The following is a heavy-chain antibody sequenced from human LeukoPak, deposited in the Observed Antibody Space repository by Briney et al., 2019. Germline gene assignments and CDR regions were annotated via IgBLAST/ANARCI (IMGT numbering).Heavy chain of an antibody. CDR3: AARKVRGVWFYLDY. V-gene: IGHV3-7*03. D-gene: IGHD3-10*01. J-gene: IGHJ4*02. CDR2: IKEDESDE. CDR1: GFTFSSYW. Sequence: PGGSLRLSCEASGFTFSSYWMSWVRQAPGKGLEWVAHIKEDESDEYYVDSVRGRFTASRDNAKNSVNLQMNSLRVEDTAVYFCAARKVRGVWFYLDYWGQGTLVTVSS.